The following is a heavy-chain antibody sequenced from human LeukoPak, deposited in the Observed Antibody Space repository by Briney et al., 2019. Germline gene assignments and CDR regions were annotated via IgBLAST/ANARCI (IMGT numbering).Heavy chain of an antibody. V-gene: IGHV3-30*04. J-gene: IGHJ4*02. Sequence: GGSLRLSCAASGFSFSSYIMHWVRQAPGKGLEWVAVISYDGSNKYYADSLKGRFTISRDNSKNTLYLQMNSLRVEDTAVYYCARVRSVYSSSSNLGRHFDSWGQGTLVTVSS. CDR2: ISYDGSNK. CDR3: ARVRSVYSSSSNLGRHFDS. CDR1: GFSFSSYI. D-gene: IGHD6-6*01.